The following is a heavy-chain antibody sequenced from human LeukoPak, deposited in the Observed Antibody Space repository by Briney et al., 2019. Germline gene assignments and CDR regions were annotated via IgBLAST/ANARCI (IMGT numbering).Heavy chain of an antibody. CDR3: ARDQDGQWLVEERFDY. V-gene: IGHV1-69*01. CDR2: IIPIFGTA. J-gene: IGHJ4*02. D-gene: IGHD6-19*01. CDR1: GGTFSSYA. Sequence: SVKVSCKASGGTFSSYAISWVRQAPGQGLEWMGGIIPIFGTANYAQKFQGRVTITADESTSTAYMELRSLRSDDTAVYYCARDQDGQWLVEERFDYWGQGTLVTVSS.